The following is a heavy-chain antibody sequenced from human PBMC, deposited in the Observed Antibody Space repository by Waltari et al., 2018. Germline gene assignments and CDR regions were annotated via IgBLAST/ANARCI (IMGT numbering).Heavy chain of an antibody. CDR1: GTTLVGNY. J-gene: IGHJ4*02. CDR2: INADTGGA. CDR3: AASWLRQKFFDS. V-gene: IGHV1-2*02. Sequence: QVQLVQSGADEQKPGASGKVSCKTHGTTLVGNYIYWVRQAPGQGLSWVGGINADTGGATYAQKFHGRVTMTRDTSSKTVYMDLNGLRSDDTAVYYCAASWLRQKFFDSWGQGNLVTVSS. D-gene: IGHD5-12*01.